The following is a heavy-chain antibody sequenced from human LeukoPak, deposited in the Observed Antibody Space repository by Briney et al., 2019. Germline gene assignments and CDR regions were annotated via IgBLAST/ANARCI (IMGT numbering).Heavy chain of an antibody. Sequence: SETLSLTCAVYGGSFSGYYWSWIRQPPGKGLEWIGEINXSGSTNYNPSLKSRVTISVDTSKNQFSLKLSSVTAADTAVYYCASTNGNYYDSSGYYSPGAFDIWGQGTMVTVSS. CDR1: GGSFSGYY. J-gene: IGHJ3*02. CDR3: ASTNGNYYDSSGYYSPGAFDI. V-gene: IGHV4-34*01. CDR2: INXSGST. D-gene: IGHD3-22*01.